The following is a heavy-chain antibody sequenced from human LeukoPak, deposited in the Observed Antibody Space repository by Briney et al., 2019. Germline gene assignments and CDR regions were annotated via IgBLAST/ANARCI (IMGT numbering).Heavy chain of an antibody. D-gene: IGHD3-16*01. CDR2: FYNSGRS. J-gene: IGHJ4*02. CDR3: TRGAGWLIDY. Sequence: SETLSLTCTVSDDSISDYYRGWIRQPRGKGLEWIGYFYNSGRSTYNPSLKSRVTISADTSKNHFSLKLNSVTTADTAVYYCTRGAGWLIDYWGQGILVTVSS. V-gene: IGHV4-59*01. CDR1: DDSISDYY.